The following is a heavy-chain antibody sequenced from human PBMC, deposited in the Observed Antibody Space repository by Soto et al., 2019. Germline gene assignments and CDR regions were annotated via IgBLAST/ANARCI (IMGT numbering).Heavy chain of an antibody. CDR1: GFTFSNYA. Sequence: ESLRLSCAASGFTFSNYAMNWVRQAPGKGLEWVSAISDNGIYIYHADSVKGRFTTSRDNSKNTLFLQMNSLRAEDTAVYYCAKRDTSDWFSLDYWGQGALVTVSS. CDR2: ISDNGIYI. V-gene: IGHV3-23*01. CDR3: AKRDTSDWFSLDY. J-gene: IGHJ4*02. D-gene: IGHD3-9*01.